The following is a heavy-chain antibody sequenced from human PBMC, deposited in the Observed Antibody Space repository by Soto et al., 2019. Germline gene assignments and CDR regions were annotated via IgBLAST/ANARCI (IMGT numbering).Heavy chain of an antibody. CDR2: ISYDGSNK. CDR1: GFTFSSYA. CDR3: GRVHDILTEVDYGMAV. D-gene: IGHD3-9*01. Sequence: GGSLRLSCAASGFTFSSYAMSWVRQAPGKGLEWVAVISYDGSNKYYADSVKGRFTISRDNSKNTLYLQMNSLRAEDTAVYYGGRVHDILTEVDYGMAVGGQGTRVTVSS. J-gene: IGHJ6*02. V-gene: IGHV3-30-3*01.